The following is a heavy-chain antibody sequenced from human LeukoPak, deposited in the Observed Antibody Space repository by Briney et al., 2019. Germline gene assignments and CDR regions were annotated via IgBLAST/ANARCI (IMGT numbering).Heavy chain of an antibody. Sequence: PGRSPRLSCAASGFTFSSYAMHWVRQAPGKGLEWVAVISYDGSNKYYADSVKGRFTISRDNSKNTLYLQMNSLRAEDTAVYYCARVLGIAVAGTIDYWGQGTLVTVSS. CDR1: GFTFSSYA. CDR3: ARVLGIAVAGTIDY. D-gene: IGHD6-19*01. CDR2: ISYDGSNK. V-gene: IGHV3-30-3*01. J-gene: IGHJ4*02.